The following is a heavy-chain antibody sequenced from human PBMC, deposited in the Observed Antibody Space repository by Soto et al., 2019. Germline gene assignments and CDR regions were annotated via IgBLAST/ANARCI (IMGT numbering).Heavy chain of an antibody. Sequence: QKYLVESGGGVVQPGGSLRLSCVATGSIFSGYGMHWVRQAPGKGLEWVAVIWYDGSNKYYADSVKGRFTISRDNSKNMLYLQMDSLIAEDTAVYYCARDGIGGTVFRGFCDYWGQGTLVTVPS. CDR3: ARDGIGGTVFRGFCDY. CDR2: IWYDGSNK. D-gene: IGHD1-7*01. J-gene: IGHJ4*02. V-gene: IGHV3-33*01. CDR1: GSIFSGYG.